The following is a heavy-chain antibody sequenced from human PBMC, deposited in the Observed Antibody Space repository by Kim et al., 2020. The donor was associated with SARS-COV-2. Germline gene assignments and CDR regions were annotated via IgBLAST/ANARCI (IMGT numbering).Heavy chain of an antibody. CDR1: GFTFSSYW. D-gene: IGHD5-18*01. J-gene: IGHJ6*02. CDR3: ARPDTAMVTDYYYYGMDV. Sequence: GGSLRLSCAASGFTFSSYWMSWVRQAPGKGLEWVANIKQDGSEKYYVDSVKGRFTISRDNAKNSLYLQMNSLRAEDTAVYYCARPDTAMVTDYYYYGMDVWGQGTTVTVSS. CDR2: IKQDGSEK. V-gene: IGHV3-7*03.